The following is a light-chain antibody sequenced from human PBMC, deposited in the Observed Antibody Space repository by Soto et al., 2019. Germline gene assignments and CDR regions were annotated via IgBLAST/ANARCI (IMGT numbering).Light chain of an antibody. CDR3: QQYNLYWS. V-gene: IGKV1-5*01. CDR2: DAS. CDR1: QSINNW. Sequence: DIQMTQSPSTLSASVGDRVTITCRASQSINNWLAWYQQKPGKAPNLLIYDASSLESGVPSRFSGSGSGTEFTLTISGLQPDDFATYYCQQYNLYWSFGQGTKVDI. J-gene: IGKJ1*01.